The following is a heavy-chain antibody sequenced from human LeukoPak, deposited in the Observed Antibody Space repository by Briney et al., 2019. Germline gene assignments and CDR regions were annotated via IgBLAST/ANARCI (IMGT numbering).Heavy chain of an antibody. Sequence: SVKVSCKASGGTFSSYAISWVRQAPGQGLEWMGRIIPILGIANYAQKFQGRVTITADKSTSTAYMELSSLRSEDTAVCYCARGIAVAGTLQHWGQGTLVTVSS. CDR2: IIPILGIA. CDR3: ARGIAVAGTLQH. J-gene: IGHJ1*01. V-gene: IGHV1-69*04. D-gene: IGHD6-19*01. CDR1: GGTFSSYA.